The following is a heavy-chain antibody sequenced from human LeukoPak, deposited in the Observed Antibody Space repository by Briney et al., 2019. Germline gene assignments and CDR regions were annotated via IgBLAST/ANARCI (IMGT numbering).Heavy chain of an antibody. CDR3: AKDDGGSPPDAFDI. D-gene: IGHD3-10*01. Sequence: GRSLRLSCAASGFTFSSYAMHWVRQAPDKGLEWVAVISYDDGRNQYYADSVKGRFAISRDSSKNTLYLQMNGLRGEDTAVYYCAKDDGGSPPDAFDIWGQGTLVTVSS. J-gene: IGHJ3*02. CDR2: ISYDDGRNQ. V-gene: IGHV3-30*09. CDR1: GFTFSSYA.